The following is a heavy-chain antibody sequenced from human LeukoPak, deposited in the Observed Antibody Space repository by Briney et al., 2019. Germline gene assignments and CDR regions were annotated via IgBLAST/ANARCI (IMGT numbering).Heavy chain of an antibody. CDR1: GGSISSSSYY. D-gene: IGHD1-26*01. CDR2: IYYSGST. J-gene: IGHJ5*02. V-gene: IGHV4-39*01. Sequence: PSETLSLTCTVSGGSISSSSYYWGWLRQPPGKGLEWIGSIYYSGSTYYNPSLKSLVTISVDTSKNQFSLKLSSVTAADTAVYYCARQWEPPENWFDPWGQGTLVTVSS. CDR3: ARQWEPPENWFDP.